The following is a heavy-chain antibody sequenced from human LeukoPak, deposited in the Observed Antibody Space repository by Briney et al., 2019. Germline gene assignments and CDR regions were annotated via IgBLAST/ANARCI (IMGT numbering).Heavy chain of an antibody. CDR1: GFTVSSNY. D-gene: IGHD3-22*01. CDR3: ARDGVEYYYDTEFDY. J-gene: IGHJ4*02. CDR2: ISYDGSNK. Sequence: GGSLRLSCAASGFTVSSNYMSWVRQAPGKGLEWVAVISYDGSNKYYADSVKGRFTISRDNSKNTLYLQMNSLRAEDTAVYYCARDGVEYYYDTEFDYWGQGTLVTVSS. V-gene: IGHV3-30*03.